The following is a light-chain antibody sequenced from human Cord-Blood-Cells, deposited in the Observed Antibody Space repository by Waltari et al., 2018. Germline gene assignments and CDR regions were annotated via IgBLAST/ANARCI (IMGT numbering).Light chain of an antibody. Sequence: QSALTQPASVSGSPGQSITLSCTGTSSDVGSYNLVSWYQQHPGKAPQLMIYEGSKRPSGVSNRFSGSESGNTASLTISGLQAEDEADYYCCSYAGSSTYVFGTGTKVTVL. J-gene: IGLJ1*01. CDR3: CSYAGSSTYV. CDR2: EGS. V-gene: IGLV2-23*01. CDR1: SSDVGSYNL.